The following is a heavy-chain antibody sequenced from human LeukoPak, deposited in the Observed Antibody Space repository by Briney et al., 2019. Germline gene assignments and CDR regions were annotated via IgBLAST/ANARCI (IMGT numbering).Heavy chain of an antibody. CDR1: GFTFSSYA. Sequence: GGSLRLSCAGSGFTFSSYALHWVRQDPGKGLEWVAVISYDGSNKYYTDSVKGRFTISRDNSKNTLHLQMNSLRAEDTAVYYCARRAGAYSHPYDYWGQGTLVTVSS. CDR3: ARRAGAYSHPYDY. J-gene: IGHJ4*02. D-gene: IGHD4/OR15-4a*01. V-gene: IGHV3-30*04. CDR2: ISYDGSNK.